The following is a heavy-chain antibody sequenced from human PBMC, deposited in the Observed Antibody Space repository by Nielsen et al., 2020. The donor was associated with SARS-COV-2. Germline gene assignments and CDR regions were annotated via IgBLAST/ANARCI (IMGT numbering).Heavy chain of an antibody. CDR1: GFTFDDYG. CDR2: INWNGGST. D-gene: IGHD3-10*01. CDR3: ARPGVSGSSYYYYGMDV. Sequence: GESLKISCAASGFTFDDYGMSWVRQAPGKGLEWVSGINWNGGSTGYADSVKGRFTISRDNAKNSLYLQMNSLRAEDTAVYYCARPGVSGSSYYYYGMDVWGQGTTVTVSS. J-gene: IGHJ6*02. V-gene: IGHV3-20*04.